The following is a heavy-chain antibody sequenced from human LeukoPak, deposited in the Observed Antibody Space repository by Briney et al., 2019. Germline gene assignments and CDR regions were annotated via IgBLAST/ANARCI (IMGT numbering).Heavy chain of an antibody. Sequence: PGGSLRLSCAASGFTFSSYAMSWVRQAPGEGLEWVSAISGSGGSTYYADSVKGRFTISRDNSKNTLYLQMNSLRAEDTAVYYCANSVLRFLEWLPRGYWGQGTLVTVSS. CDR2: ISGSGGST. J-gene: IGHJ4*02. CDR3: ANSVLRFLEWLPRGY. V-gene: IGHV3-23*01. D-gene: IGHD3-3*01. CDR1: GFTFSSYA.